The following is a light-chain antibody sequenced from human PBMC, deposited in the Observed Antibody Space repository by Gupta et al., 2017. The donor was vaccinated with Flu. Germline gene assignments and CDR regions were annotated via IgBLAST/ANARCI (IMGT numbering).Light chain of an antibody. J-gene: IGKJ2*01. CDR3: QQRSRT. CDR1: QSVSNY. Sequence: LSLSPGERATLSCRASQSVSNYLAWYQQKPGQAPRLLIYDASNRATGIPARFSGSGSGTDFTLTISSLEPEDFAVYYCQQRSRTFGQGTKLEIK. CDR2: DAS. V-gene: IGKV3-11*01.